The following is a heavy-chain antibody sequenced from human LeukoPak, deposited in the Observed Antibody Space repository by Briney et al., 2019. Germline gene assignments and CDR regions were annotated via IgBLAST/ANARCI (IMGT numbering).Heavy chain of an antibody. J-gene: IGHJ4*02. V-gene: IGHV3-33*01. CDR2: IWYDGSNK. Sequence: GRSLRLSCAASGLTFSSYGMHWVRQAPGKGLEWVAVIWYDGSNKYYADSVKGRFTISRDNSKNTLYLQMNSLRAEDTAVYYCARANGYVDYWGQGTLVTVSS. CDR3: ARANGYVDY. D-gene: IGHD2-8*01. CDR1: GLTFSSYG.